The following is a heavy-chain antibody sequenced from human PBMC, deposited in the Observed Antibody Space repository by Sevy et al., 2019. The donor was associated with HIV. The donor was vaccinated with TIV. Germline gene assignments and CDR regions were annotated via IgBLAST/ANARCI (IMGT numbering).Heavy chain of an antibody. Sequence: GGSLRLSCAASGFTFSSYAMHWVRQAPGKGLEWVAVISYDGSNKYYVDSVKGRFTISRDNSKKTLYLQMNSLRADDTAVYYCARGSHQYDSSGYHLDYWGQGSLVTVSS. CDR1: GFTFSSYA. CDR3: ARGSHQYDSSGYHLDY. V-gene: IGHV3-30-3*01. D-gene: IGHD3-22*01. J-gene: IGHJ4*02. CDR2: ISYDGSNK.